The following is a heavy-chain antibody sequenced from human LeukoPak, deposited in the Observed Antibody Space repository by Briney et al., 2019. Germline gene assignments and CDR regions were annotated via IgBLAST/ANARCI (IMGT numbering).Heavy chain of an antibody. D-gene: IGHD4-17*01. CDR1: GFTFSNYN. CDR2: ISSDSRTI. CDR3: ARVYGDPRYYGMDV. V-gene: IGHV3-48*01. Sequence: GGSLRLSCEASGFTFSNYNMNWVRLAPGKGLEWISHISSDSRTIYYADSVKGRFTISRDNAKYSLSLQMNSLRAEDTAVYYCARVYGDPRYYGMDVWGQGTTVTVSS. J-gene: IGHJ6*02.